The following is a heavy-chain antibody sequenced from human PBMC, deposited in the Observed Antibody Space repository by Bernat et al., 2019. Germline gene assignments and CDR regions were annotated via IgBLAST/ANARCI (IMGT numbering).Heavy chain of an antibody. CDR1: GYTITSYG. CDR2: ISAYNGNT. Sequence: QVQLVQSGDEVKKPVASVKVSCKASGYTITSYGISWVRQAPGQGLEWMGWISAYNGNTNYAQKLQGRVTMTTDTATSTAYMELRSLRSDDTAVYYCARGRGSGSREFYYYYYGMDVWGQGTTVTVSS. D-gene: IGHD3-10*01. J-gene: IGHJ6*02. V-gene: IGHV1-18*01. CDR3: ARGRGSGSREFYYYYYGMDV.